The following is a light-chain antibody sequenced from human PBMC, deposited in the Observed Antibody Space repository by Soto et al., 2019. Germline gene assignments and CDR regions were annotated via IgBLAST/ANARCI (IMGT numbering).Light chain of an antibody. V-gene: IGLV2-14*01. Sequence: QSALTQPASVSGSPGQSITISCTGTSSDVGGYNYVSWYQQHPGKAPKLMIYDVSNRPSGVSNRVSGSKAGNTASLTISGLQAEDEAEYYCSSYTSRRTLVFGGGTKLTFL. CDR1: SSDVGGYNY. CDR3: SSYTSRRTLV. CDR2: DVS. J-gene: IGLJ2*01.